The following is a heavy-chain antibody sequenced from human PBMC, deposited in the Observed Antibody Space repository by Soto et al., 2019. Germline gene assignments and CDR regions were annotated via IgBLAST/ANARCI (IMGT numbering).Heavy chain of an antibody. CDR1: GFTFSLYS. CDR2: ISRSSTGI. V-gene: IGHV3-48*02. D-gene: IGHD3-10*01. J-gene: IGHJ6*01. CDR3: ARAVTWGLDV. Sequence: EVQLVESGGGLVQPGGSLRLSCAASGFTFSLYSMSWVRQAPGKGLEWVSYISRSSTGIHYADSVKGRFTISRDDVTNSMHLQMNCLIDGDTAVYYCARAVTWGLDVWGQGTTVSISS.